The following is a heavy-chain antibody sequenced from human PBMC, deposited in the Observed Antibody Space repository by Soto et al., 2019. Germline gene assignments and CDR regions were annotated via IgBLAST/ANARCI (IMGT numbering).Heavy chain of an antibody. J-gene: IGHJ6*02. CDR1: GGSVRSNSYA. CDR2: LYSSENT. Sequence: QLQLQESGPGLVTPSETLSLTCTVSGGSVRSNSYAWGWIRQSPGKGLEWIGTLYSSENTYYNPSLLSRVALTLDMYVNKFSPRRISVTAADTAFYYCARLNGYWVSTGCHGYYGMDACGQVTTVTVSS. CDR3: ARLNGYWVSTGCHGYYGMDA. D-gene: IGHD2-2*03. V-gene: IGHV4-39*01.